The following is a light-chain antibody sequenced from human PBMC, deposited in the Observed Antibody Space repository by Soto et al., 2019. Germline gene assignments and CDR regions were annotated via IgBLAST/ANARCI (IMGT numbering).Light chain of an antibody. J-gene: IGKJ1*01. Sequence: EIVLTQSPGTLSMSPGERVALSCRASQSVSKSFVAWYQQKPGQAPRLLIYGALSRATGIPDRSSGSGYGTDFTLTISRLEPEDFAVYYCLQYGDSFPWTFGQGTKVEIK. CDR3: LQYGDSFPWT. CDR1: QSVSKSF. CDR2: GAL. V-gene: IGKV3-20*01.